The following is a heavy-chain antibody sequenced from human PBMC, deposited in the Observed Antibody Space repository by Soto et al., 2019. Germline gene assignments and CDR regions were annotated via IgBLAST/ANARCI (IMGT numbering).Heavy chain of an antibody. CDR1: GYSFTSYF. J-gene: IGHJ4*02. CDR2: INPSGGST. D-gene: IGHD3-22*01. Sequence: ASVKVSCKTSGYSFTSYFIHWVRQAPGQGLEWMGIINPSGGSTNYAQKLQGRVSMTRDRSTSTVHMELSSLRSDDTAMYYCAREYGNYDSSGYYAYWGQGTLVTVSS. CDR3: AREYGNYDSSGYYAY. V-gene: IGHV1-46*01.